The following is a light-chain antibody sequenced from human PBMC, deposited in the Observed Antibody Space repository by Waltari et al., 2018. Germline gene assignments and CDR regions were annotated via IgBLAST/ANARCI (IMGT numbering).Light chain of an antibody. V-gene: IGKV1-5*03. J-gene: IGKJ4*01. CDR3: QQYNSYSLLT. CDR2: KAS. Sequence: DIQMTQSPSTLPASVGDRVTITCRASQSISNWLAWYQQKPGKAPKLLIYKASTLESGVPARFSGSGSGTEFTLTISSLQPDDFATYYCQQYNSYSLLTFGGGTKVEIK. CDR1: QSISNW.